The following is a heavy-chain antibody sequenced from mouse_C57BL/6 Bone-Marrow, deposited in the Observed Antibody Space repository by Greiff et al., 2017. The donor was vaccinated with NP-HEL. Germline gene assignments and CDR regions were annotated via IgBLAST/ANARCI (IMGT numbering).Heavy chain of an antibody. CDR1: GYTFTDYY. J-gene: IGHJ3*01. Sequence: QVQLKESGPELVKPGASVKISCKASGYTFTDYYINWVKQRPGQGLEWIGWIFPGSGSTYYTEKFKGKATFTVDKSSSTAYMLLSSLTSEDSAVDYCAREGTTVVPFAYWGQGTLVTVSA. D-gene: IGHD1-1*01. V-gene: IGHV1-75*01. CDR3: AREGTTVVPFAY. CDR2: IFPGSGST.